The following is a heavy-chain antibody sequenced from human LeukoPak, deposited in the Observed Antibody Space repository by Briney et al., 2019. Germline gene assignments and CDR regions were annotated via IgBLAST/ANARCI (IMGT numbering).Heavy chain of an antibody. V-gene: IGHV4-61*02. Sequence: PSETLSLTCTVSGGSISSGDYYWSWIRQPAGKGLEWIGRIYTSGSTNYNPSLKSRVTISVDTSKNQFSLKLSSVTAADTAVYYCARGRELPDYFDYWGQGTLVTVSS. CDR3: ARGRELPDYFDY. J-gene: IGHJ4*02. CDR2: IYTSGST. CDR1: GGSISSGDYY. D-gene: IGHD1-26*01.